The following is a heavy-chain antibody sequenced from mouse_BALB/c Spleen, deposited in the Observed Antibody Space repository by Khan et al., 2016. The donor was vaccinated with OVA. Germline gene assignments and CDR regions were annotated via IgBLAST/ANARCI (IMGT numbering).Heavy chain of an antibody. J-gene: IGHJ3*01. CDR2: ISYSGST. Sequence: EVKLLESGPGLVKPSQSLSLTCTVTSYSITSDYAWNWIRQFPGNKLEWMGSISYSGSTSYIPSLKSRISITRDTSKNQFFLQLNSVTTEDTATYYCARWFAYWGQGTLVTVSA. CDR1: SYSITSDYA. V-gene: IGHV3-2*02. CDR3: ARWFAY.